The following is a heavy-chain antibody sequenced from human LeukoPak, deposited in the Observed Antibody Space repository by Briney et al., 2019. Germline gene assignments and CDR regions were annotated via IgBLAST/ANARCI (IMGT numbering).Heavy chain of an antibody. V-gene: IGHV3-30-3*01. D-gene: IGHD3-22*01. CDR2: ISYDGSNK. Sequence: GGSLRLSCAASGFTFSSYAMHWVRQAPGEGLEWVAVISYDGSNKYYADSVKGRFTISRDNSKNTLYLQMNSLRAGDTAVYYCARGSHYYDSSGYYFDYWGQGTLVTVSS. J-gene: IGHJ4*02. CDR3: ARGSHYYDSSGYYFDY. CDR1: GFTFSSYA.